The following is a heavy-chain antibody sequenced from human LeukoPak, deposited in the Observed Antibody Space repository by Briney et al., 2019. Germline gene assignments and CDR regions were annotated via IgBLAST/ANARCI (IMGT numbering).Heavy chain of an antibody. D-gene: IGHD3-3*01. Sequence: ASVKVSCKASGYTFTSYYMHWVRQAPGQGLEWMGWINPNSGGTNYAQKFQGRVTMTRDTSISTAYMELSRLRSDDTAVYYCARGIPSYDFWSGYQGYFDYWGQGTLVTVSS. V-gene: IGHV1-2*02. CDR1: GYTFTSYY. CDR2: INPNSGGT. CDR3: ARGIPSYDFWSGYQGYFDY. J-gene: IGHJ4*02.